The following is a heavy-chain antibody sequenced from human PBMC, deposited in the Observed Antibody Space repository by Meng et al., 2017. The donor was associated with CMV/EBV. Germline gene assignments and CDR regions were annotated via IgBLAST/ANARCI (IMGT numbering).Heavy chain of an antibody. Sequence: GGSLRLSCAASGFSFSRYWMTWVRQAPGKGLEWVANIRQDGSEAYYVDSVKGRFTIFRDNTKNSLFLQMDSLSAEDTAKYYCVRESSTFSWSEHLQHWGQGTLVTVSS. V-gene: IGHV3-7*01. CDR2: IRQDGSEA. CDR3: VRESSTFSWSEHLQH. J-gene: IGHJ1*01. D-gene: IGHD2-2*01. CDR1: GFSFSRYW.